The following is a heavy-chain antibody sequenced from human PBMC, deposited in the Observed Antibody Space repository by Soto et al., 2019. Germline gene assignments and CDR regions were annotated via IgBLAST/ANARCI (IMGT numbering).Heavy chain of an antibody. V-gene: IGHV3-30-3*01. CDR1: GFTFSSYA. J-gene: IGHJ4*02. CDR2: ISYDGSNK. Sequence: QVQLVESGGGVVQPGRSLRLSCAASGFTFSSYAMHWVRQAPGKGLEWVAVISYDGSNKYYADSVKGRFTISRDNSKNTLYRQMNSLRAEDTAVYYCASEYYGGSGYYHERDYWGQGTLVTVSS. CDR3: ASEYYGGSGYYHERDY. D-gene: IGHD3-22*01.